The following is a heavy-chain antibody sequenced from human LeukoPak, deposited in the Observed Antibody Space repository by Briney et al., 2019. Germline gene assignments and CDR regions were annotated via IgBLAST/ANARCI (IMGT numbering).Heavy chain of an antibody. CDR2: IYYSGST. CDR3: ARGRRGYSYVSFWGFDY. CDR1: GGPISSYY. J-gene: IGHJ4*02. D-gene: IGHD5-18*01. Sequence: PSETLSLTCTVSGGPISSYYWSWIRQPPGKGLEWIGYIYYSGSTNYNPSLKSRGTISVDTSKNQFSLKLSSVTAADTAVYYCARGRRGYSYVSFWGFDYWGQGTLVTVSS. V-gene: IGHV4-59*01.